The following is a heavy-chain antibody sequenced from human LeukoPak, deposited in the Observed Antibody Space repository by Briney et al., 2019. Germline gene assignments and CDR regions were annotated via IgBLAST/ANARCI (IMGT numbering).Heavy chain of an antibody. CDR1: GYTFTSYG. V-gene: IGHV1-2*02. D-gene: IGHD6-6*01. CDR3: ARDRIAARRGPSWFDP. CDR2: INPNSGGT. J-gene: IGHJ5*02. Sequence: GASVKVSCKASGYTFTSYGISWVRQAPGQGLEWMGWINPNSGGTNYAQKFQGRVTMTRDTSISTAYMELSRLRSDDTAVYYCARDRIAARRGPSWFDPWGQGTLVTVSS.